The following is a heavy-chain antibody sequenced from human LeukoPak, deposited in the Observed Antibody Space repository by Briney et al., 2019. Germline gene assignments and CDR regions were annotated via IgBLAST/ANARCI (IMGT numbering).Heavy chain of an antibody. Sequence: ASVNVSCTASGYTFTSYAMHWVRQAPGQRLEWMGWINAGNGSTKYSQKFQGSVTITRDTSASTAYMELSSLRSEDTAVYYCARGTYSSSLGWFDPWGQGTLVTVSS. CDR2: INAGNGST. V-gene: IGHV1-3*01. J-gene: IGHJ5*02. CDR3: ARGTYSSSLGWFDP. CDR1: GYTFTSYA. D-gene: IGHD6-13*01.